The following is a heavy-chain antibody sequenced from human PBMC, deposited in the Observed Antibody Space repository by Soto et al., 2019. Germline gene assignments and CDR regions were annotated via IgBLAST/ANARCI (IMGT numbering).Heavy chain of an antibody. CDR2: FDPEDGET. CDR1: GYTPTKLS. D-gene: IGHD3-22*01. CDR3: ATYLGNFGDYLVAILDAFDI. V-gene: IGHV1-24*01. J-gene: IGHJ3*02. Sequence: GASVKFSCKVSGYTPTKLSMHWVRQAPGKGLEWMGGFDPEDGETMYTDKLQGRVTMTEDTSTNTAYMELNSLTSEDTAVYYCATYLGNFGDYLVAILDAFDIWGQGTMVTVSS.